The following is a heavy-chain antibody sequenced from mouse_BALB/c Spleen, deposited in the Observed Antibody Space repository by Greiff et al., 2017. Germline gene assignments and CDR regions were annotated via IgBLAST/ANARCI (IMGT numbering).Heavy chain of an antibody. J-gene: IGHJ1*01. V-gene: IGHV5-9-3*01. CDR2: ISSGGSYT. CDR1: GFTFSSYA. Sequence: EVMLVESGGGLVKPGGSLKLSCAASGFTFSSYAMSWVRQTPEKRLEWVATISSGGSYTYYPDSVKGRFTISRDNAKNTLYLQMSSLRSEDTAMYYCARQETGNWYFDVWGAGTTVTVSS. CDR3: ARQETGNWYFDV.